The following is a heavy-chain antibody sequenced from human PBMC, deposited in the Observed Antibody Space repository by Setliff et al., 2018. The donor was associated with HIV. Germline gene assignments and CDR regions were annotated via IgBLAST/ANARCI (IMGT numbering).Heavy chain of an antibody. CDR1: GYSINNIHY. J-gene: IGHJ4*02. Sequence: PSETLSLTCDVSGYSINNIHYWGWIRQPPGKGLECLGNIYDGGTTYHNPYLKGRVTISIDTSKAQFSLKLISVTAADTAVYYCVRRDVSFLFGQFDSWGQGILVTVSS. CDR2: IYDGGTT. D-gene: IGHD3-10*02. V-gene: IGHV4-38-2*01. CDR3: VRRDVSFLFGQFDS.